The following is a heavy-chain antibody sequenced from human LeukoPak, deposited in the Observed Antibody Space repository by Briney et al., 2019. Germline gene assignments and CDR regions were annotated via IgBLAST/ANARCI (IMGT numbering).Heavy chain of an antibody. D-gene: IGHD3-10*01. Sequence: SETLSLTCTVSGVSISSSNSYWGWIRQPPGKGLEWIGSIYYSGNTYYNPSLKSRVTISVDTSKNQFSLKLSSVTAADTAVYYCARDRAKAYGSGSYYNGGYWGQGTLVTVSS. J-gene: IGHJ4*02. CDR3: ARDRAKAYGSGSYYNGGY. CDR2: IYYSGNT. V-gene: IGHV4-39*07. CDR1: GVSISSSNSY.